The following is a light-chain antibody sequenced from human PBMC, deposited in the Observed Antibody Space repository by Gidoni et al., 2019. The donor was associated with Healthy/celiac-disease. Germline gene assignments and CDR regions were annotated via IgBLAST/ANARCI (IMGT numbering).Light chain of an antibody. Sequence: EIVLTQSPATLSLPPGERATLSCRASQSVSSYLAWYQQKPGQAPRLLIYDASNRATGIPARCSGSGSGTDFTLTISSLEPEDFAVYYCQQRSNWPRTFGQGTKLEIK. CDR2: DAS. J-gene: IGKJ2*01. V-gene: IGKV3-11*01. CDR1: QSVSSY. CDR3: QQRSNWPRT.